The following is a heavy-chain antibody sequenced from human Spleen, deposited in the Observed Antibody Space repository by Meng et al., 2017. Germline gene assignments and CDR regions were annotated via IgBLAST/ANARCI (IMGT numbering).Heavy chain of an antibody. D-gene: IGHD1-14*01. Sequence: VQLVESGGGLVQPGGSLRLSCAASGFTFSTYAMHWVRQAPGKGLEWVAVISYDGSNRYYADSVKGRFTISRDNSKNTLYLQMNSLRAEDTAVYYCAKDNHYWGQGTLVTVSS. CDR1: GFTFSTYA. CDR3: AKDNHY. CDR2: ISYDGSNR. V-gene: IGHV3-30*18. J-gene: IGHJ4*02.